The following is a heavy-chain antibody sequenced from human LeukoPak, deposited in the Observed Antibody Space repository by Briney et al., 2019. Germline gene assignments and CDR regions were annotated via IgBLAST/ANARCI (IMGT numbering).Heavy chain of an antibody. J-gene: IGHJ4*02. V-gene: IGHV3-33*06. CDR2: IWYDGSNK. D-gene: IGHD2-15*01. CDR1: GFTFSSYG. Sequence: PGGSLRLSCAASGFTFSSYGMHWVRQAPGKGLEWVAVIWYDGSNKYYADSVKGRFTISRDNSKNTLYLQMNSLRAEDTAVYYCAKDFCSGGSCYRWYFDYWGQGTLVTVSS. CDR3: AKDFCSGGSCYRWYFDY.